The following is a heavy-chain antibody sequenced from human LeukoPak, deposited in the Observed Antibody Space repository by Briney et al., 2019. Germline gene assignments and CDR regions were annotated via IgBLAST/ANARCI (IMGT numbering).Heavy chain of an antibody. V-gene: IGHV4-61*02. CDR1: GGSISSGSYY. D-gene: IGHD4-17*01. CDR3: ASNYGDYYFDY. J-gene: IGHJ4*02. CDR2: IYTSGST. Sequence: PSETLSLTCTVSGGSISSGSYYWSWIRQPAGKGLEWIGRIYTSGSTNYNPSLKSRVTISVDTSKNQFSLKLSSVTAANTAVYYCASNYGDYYFDYWGQGTLVTVPS.